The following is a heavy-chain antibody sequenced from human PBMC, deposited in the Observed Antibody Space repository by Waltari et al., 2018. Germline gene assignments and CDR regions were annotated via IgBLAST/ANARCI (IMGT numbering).Heavy chain of an antibody. V-gene: IGHV1-69*06. D-gene: IGHD6-13*01. J-gene: IGHJ3*02. CDR2: IIPIFGTA. Sequence: QVQLVQSGAEVKKPGSSVKVSCKASGGTFSSYAISWVRQAPGQGLEWMGGIIPIFGTANYAQKFQGRVTITADKSTSTAYMELSSLRSEDTAVYYCARDYSSSWGDHHDAFDIWGQGTMVTVSS. CDR3: ARDYSSSWGDHHDAFDI. CDR1: GGTFSSYA.